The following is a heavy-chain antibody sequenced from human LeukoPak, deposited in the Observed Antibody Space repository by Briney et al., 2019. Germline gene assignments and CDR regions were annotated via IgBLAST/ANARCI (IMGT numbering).Heavy chain of an antibody. V-gene: IGHV3-23*01. D-gene: IGHD3-22*01. Sequence: GGSLRLSCAASGFTFSSYAMSWVRQAPGKGLEWVSAISGSGGSTYYADSVKGRFTISRDNSKNTLYLQMNRLRAEDTAVYYCAKGPLYYYDSSGYSDYFDYWGQGTLVTVSS. CDR2: ISGSGGST. J-gene: IGHJ4*02. CDR1: GFTFSSYA. CDR3: AKGPLYYYDSSGYSDYFDY.